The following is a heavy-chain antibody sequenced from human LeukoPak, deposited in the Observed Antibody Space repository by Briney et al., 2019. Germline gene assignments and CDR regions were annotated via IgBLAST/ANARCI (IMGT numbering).Heavy chain of an antibody. Sequence: GESLQISCKDSGYSFTSYWIGWVRQMPGKGLEWMGIIYPGDSDTRYSPSFQGQVTISADKSINTAYLQWSSLKASDTATYYCARRGEAMDPFDYWGQGTLVTVSS. D-gene: IGHD5-18*01. CDR2: IYPGDSDT. J-gene: IGHJ4*02. CDR3: ARRGEAMDPFDY. CDR1: GYSFTSYW. V-gene: IGHV5-51*01.